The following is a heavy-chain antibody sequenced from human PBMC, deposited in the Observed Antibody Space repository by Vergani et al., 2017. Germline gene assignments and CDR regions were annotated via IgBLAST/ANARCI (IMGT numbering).Heavy chain of an antibody. CDR1: GGSFSGYY. D-gene: IGHD1-26*01. CDR3: ARLPAYYYFDY. Sequence: QVQLPQWGAGLLKPSEPLSLTCAVYGGSFSGYYWSWIRQPPGKGLEWIGEINHSGSTNYNPSLKSRVTISVDTSKNQFSLKLSSVTAADTAVYYCARLPAYYYFDYWGQGTLVTVSS. J-gene: IGHJ4*02. CDR2: INHSGST. V-gene: IGHV4-34*01.